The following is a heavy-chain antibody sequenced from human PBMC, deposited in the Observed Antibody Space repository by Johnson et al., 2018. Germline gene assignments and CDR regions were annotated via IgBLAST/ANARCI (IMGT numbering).Heavy chain of an antibody. CDR3: AREWNEGGHDAFDI. D-gene: IGHD1-1*01. Sequence: QVQLVESGVEVKKPGSSVKVSCTASGGTFSRHAISWVRQAPGQGLEWMGGIIPLFHTTNYAQKFQDRVTITADEFTHTAYMELSSLRSEDTAVYYCAREWNEGGHDAFDIWGQGTTVTVSS. CDR2: IIPLFHTT. V-gene: IGHV1-69*01. J-gene: IGHJ3*02. CDR1: GGTFSRHA.